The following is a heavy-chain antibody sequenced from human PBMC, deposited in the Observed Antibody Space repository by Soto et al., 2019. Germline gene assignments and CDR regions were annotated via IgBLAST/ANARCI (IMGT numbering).Heavy chain of an antibody. V-gene: IGHV1-69*13. CDR2: IIPIFGTA. CDR1: GGTFSSCA. J-gene: IGHJ3*02. CDR3: AGDTRAADSSRYYCPLAYHI. Sequence: ASVKVSCKAAGGTFSSCAISWVRQAPGQGLEWMGGIIPIFGTANYAQKFQGRVTITADESTSTAYMELSSLRSEDTAVSYCAGDTRAADSSRYYCPLAYHIWGQGTMVTDS. D-gene: IGHD3-22*01.